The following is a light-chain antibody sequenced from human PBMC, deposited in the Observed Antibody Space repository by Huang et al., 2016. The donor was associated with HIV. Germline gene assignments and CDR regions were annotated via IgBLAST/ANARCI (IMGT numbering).Light chain of an antibody. J-gene: IGKJ2*01. CDR3: QQLHNSPYT. CDR1: QSLSGW. CDR2: KAS. V-gene: IGKV1-5*03. Sequence: DIQMTQSPSTLSASIGDRVTITDRASQSLSGWLAWYQQRPGNAPTLLISKASSLQSGVPPRFSGSGSGTDFILTISSLQPDDFATYYCQQLHNSPYTFGQGTKLEIK.